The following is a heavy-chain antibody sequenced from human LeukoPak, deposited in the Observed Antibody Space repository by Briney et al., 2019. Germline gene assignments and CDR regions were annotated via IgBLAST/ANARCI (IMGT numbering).Heavy chain of an antibody. CDR3: AGLSVYYYDSSGYYYHY. V-gene: IGHV4-34*01. J-gene: IGHJ4*02. Sequence: PSETLSLTCAVYGGSFSGYYWSWIRQPPGKGLEWIGSIYYSGSTYYNPSLKSRVTISVDTSKNQFSLKLSSVTAADTAVYYCAGLSVYYYDSSGYYYHYWGQGTLVTVSS. D-gene: IGHD3-22*01. CDR2: IYYSGST. CDR1: GGSFSGYY.